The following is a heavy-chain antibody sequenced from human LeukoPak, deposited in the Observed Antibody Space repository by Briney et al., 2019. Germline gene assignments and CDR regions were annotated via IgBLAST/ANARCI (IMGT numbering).Heavy chain of an antibody. CDR2: ISYDGSNK. Sequence: GGSLRLSCAASGFTFSSYAMHWVRQAPGKGLEWVAVISYDGSNKYYADSVKGRFTISRDNSKNTLYLQMNSLRVEDTALYYCARGRGWVDHWGQGTLVTVSS. CDR1: GFTFSSYA. CDR3: ARGRGWVDH. D-gene: IGHD3-16*01. J-gene: IGHJ4*02. V-gene: IGHV3-30*04.